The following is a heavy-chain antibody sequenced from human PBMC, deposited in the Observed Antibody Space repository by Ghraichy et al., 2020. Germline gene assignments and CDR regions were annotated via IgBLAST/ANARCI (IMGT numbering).Heavy chain of an antibody. CDR1: GFTFSRYG. V-gene: IGHV3-64D*06. CDR3: VKPQTTVTVVFDY. J-gene: IGHJ4*02. CDR2: VSDTGGNT. D-gene: IGHD4-17*01. Sequence: GGSLRLSCSASGFTFSRYGIHWVRQAPGKGLEYVSAVSDTGGNTYYADSVKGRFTISRDNSKNMVYLQMSSLRVEDTAMYYCVKPQTTVTVVFDYWGQGTLVTVSS.